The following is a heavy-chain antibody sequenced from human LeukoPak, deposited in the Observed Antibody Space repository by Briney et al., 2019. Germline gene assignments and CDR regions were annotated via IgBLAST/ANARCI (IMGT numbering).Heavy chain of an antibody. CDR1: GFTFSSYA. D-gene: IGHD3-16*02. Sequence: PGGSLRLSCAASGFTFSSYAMHWVRQAPGKGLEWVAVISYDGSNKYYADSVKGRFTISRDNSKNTLYLQMNSLRAEDTAVYYCARENYVWGSYRYRWFDYWGQGTLVTVSS. J-gene: IGHJ4*02. CDR2: ISYDGSNK. CDR3: ARENYVWGSYRYRWFDY. V-gene: IGHV3-30*04.